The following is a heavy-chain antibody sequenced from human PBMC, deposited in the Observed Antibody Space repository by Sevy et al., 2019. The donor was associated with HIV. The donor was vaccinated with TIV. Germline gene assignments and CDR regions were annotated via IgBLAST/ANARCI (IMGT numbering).Heavy chain of an antibody. Sequence: GGSLRLSCAASGFTFSSYAMSWVRQAPGKGLEWVSAISGSGGSTYYADSVKGRFTISRDNSKNTLYLQMNSLRAEDTAVYYRANDYPTNYYYYGMDVWGQGTTVTVSS. J-gene: IGHJ6*02. CDR2: ISGSGGST. V-gene: IGHV3-23*01. CDR3: ANDYPTNYYYYGMDV. CDR1: GFTFSSYA.